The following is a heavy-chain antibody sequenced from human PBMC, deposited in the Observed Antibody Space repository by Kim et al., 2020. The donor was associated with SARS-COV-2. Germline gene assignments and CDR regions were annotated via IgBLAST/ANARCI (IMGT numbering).Heavy chain of an antibody. Sequence: GGSLRLSCAASGFTFSSYWMSWVRQAPGKGLEWVANIKQDGSEKYYVDSVKGRFTISRDNAKNSLYLQMNSLRAEDTAVYYCARDRVAVDANWFDPWGQGTLVTVSS. CDR1: GFTFSSYW. CDR3: ARDRVAVDANWFDP. CDR2: IKQDGSEK. V-gene: IGHV3-7*01. D-gene: IGHD6-19*01. J-gene: IGHJ5*02.